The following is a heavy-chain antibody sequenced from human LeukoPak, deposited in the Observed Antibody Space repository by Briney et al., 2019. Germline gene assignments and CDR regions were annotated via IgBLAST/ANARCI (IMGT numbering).Heavy chain of an antibody. CDR1: GFTFSSYA. CDR3: ARSPSPAAASFDY. D-gene: IGHD6-13*01. CDR2: ISSNGGST. Sequence: SGGSLRLSCAASGFTFSSYAMHWVRQAPGKGLEYVSAISSNGGSTYYANSVKGRFTISRDNSKNTLYLQMGSLRAEDMAVYYCARSPSPAAASFDYWGQGTLVTVSS. J-gene: IGHJ4*02. V-gene: IGHV3-64*01.